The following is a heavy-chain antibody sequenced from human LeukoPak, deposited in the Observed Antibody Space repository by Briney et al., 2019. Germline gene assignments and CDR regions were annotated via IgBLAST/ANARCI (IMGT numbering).Heavy chain of an antibody. J-gene: IGHJ4*02. D-gene: IGHD3-22*01. V-gene: IGHV3-9*01. Sequence: GRSLRLSCAASGFTFDDYAMHWVRQAPGKGLEWVLGTSWNSGSIGYADSVKGRFTISRDNAKNSLYLQMNSLRAEDTALYYCAKDMGYYYDSSGYLAPYFDYWGQGTLVTVSS. CDR1: GFTFDDYA. CDR3: AKDMGYYYDSSGYLAPYFDY. CDR2: TSWNSGSI.